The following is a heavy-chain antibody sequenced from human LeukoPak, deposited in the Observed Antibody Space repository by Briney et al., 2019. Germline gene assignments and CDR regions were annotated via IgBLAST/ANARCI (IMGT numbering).Heavy chain of an antibody. J-gene: IGHJ4*02. V-gene: IGHV3-43*01. Sequence: GGSLRLSCAASGFTFDDYGMSWVRQAPGKGLEWVSLISWDGGSTYYADSVKGRFTISRDNSKNSLYLQMNSLRTEDTALYYCAKDARYGYSGYARYYFDYWGQGTLVTVSS. CDR2: ISWDGGST. CDR1: GFTFDDYG. D-gene: IGHD5-12*01. CDR3: AKDARYGYSGYARYYFDY.